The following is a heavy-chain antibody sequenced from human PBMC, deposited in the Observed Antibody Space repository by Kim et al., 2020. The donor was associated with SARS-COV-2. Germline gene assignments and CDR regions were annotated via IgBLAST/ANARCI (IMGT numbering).Heavy chain of an antibody. J-gene: IGHJ4*02. Sequence: GGSLRLSCSASGFTFSSYAMHWVRQAPGKGLEYVSAISSNGGSTYYADSVKGRFTISRDNSKNTQYLQMSSLRAEETAVYYCVKVPRKPNSSSSPYDYWGQGTLVTVSS. CDR2: ISSNGGST. V-gene: IGHV3-64D*06. CDR1: GFTFSSYA. D-gene: IGHD6-6*01. CDR3: VKVPRKPNSSSSPYDY.